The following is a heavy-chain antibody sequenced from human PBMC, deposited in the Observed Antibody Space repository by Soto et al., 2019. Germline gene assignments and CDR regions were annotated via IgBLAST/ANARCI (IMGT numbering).Heavy chain of an antibody. V-gene: IGHV4-4*07. J-gene: IGHJ4*02. CDR3: ARGGSGYYSDYFDY. Sequence: KSSETLSLTCTVSGGSISSYYWSWIRQPAGKGLEWIGRIYTSGSTNYNPSLKSRVTMSVDTSKNQFSLKLSSVTAADTAVYYCARGGSGYYSDYFDYWGQGTLVTVSS. CDR2: IYTSGST. D-gene: IGHD3-22*01. CDR1: GGSISSYY.